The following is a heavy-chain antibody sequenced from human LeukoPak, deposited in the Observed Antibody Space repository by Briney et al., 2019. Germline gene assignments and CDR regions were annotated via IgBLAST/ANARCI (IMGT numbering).Heavy chain of an antibody. V-gene: IGHV1-69*01. CDR2: IIPIFGTA. CDR1: GGTFSSYA. Sequence: SVKVSCKASGGTFSSYAISWVRQAPGQGLEWMGGIIPIFGTANYAQKFQGRVTITADESTSTAYMELSSLRSEDTAVYYCARTYYYDSSGYHGRYYFDYWGQGTLVTVSS. J-gene: IGHJ4*02. CDR3: ARTYYYDSSGYHGRYYFDY. D-gene: IGHD3-22*01.